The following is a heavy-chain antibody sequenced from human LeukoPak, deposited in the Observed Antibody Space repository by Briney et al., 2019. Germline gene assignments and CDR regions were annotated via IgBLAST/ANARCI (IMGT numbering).Heavy chain of an antibody. CDR3: ARSTQGITIFGVVIGIFAFDI. V-gene: IGHV1-2*02. J-gene: IGHJ3*02. D-gene: IGHD3-3*01. Sequence: GASVTVSCKASGYTFTGYYMHWVRQAPGQGLEWMGWINPNSGGTNYAQKFQGRVTMTRDTSISTAYMELSRLRSDDTAVYYCARSTQGITIFGVVIGIFAFDIWGQGTMVTVSS. CDR2: INPNSGGT. CDR1: GYTFTGYY.